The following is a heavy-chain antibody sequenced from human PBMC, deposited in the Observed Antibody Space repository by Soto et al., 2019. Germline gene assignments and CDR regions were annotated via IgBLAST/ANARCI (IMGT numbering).Heavy chain of an antibody. CDR2: IYSGGST. Sequence: PGGSLRLSCAASGFTVSSNYMSWVRQAPGKGLEWVSVIYSGGSTYYADSVKGRFTISRDNSKNTLYPQMNSLRAEDTAVYYCARGRGIAAAGFYFDYWGQGTLVTVSS. CDR1: GFTVSSNY. D-gene: IGHD6-13*01. J-gene: IGHJ4*02. V-gene: IGHV3-53*01. CDR3: ARGRGIAAAGFYFDY.